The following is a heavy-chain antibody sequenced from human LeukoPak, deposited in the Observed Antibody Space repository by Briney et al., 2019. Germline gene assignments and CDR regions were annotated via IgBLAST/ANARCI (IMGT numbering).Heavy chain of an antibody. CDR2: ISGSGAYT. D-gene: IGHD3-16*01. V-gene: IGHV3-23*01. CDR3: AKVGAAIGTEALDC. Sequence: GGSLRLSCAASGFTFSSYAMSWVCQAPGKGLEWVSDISGSGAYTYYTDSVKGRFTISRDNSKNTLYLQVNSLRAEDTAVYYCAKVGAAIGTEALDCWGQGTLVTVSS. J-gene: IGHJ4*02. CDR1: GFTFSSYA.